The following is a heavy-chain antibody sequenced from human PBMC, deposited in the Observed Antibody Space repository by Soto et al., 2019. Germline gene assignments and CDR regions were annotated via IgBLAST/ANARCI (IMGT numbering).Heavy chain of an antibody. CDR1: GGTFSSYA. V-gene: IGHV1-69*01. CDR2: IIPIFGTA. Sequence: QVQLVQSGAEVKKPVSSVKVSCKASGGTFSSYAISWVRQAPGQGLEWMGGIIPIFGTANYAQKFQGRVTITADESTSTAYMELSSLRSEDTAVYYCARLSIGDYYDSSGYSDYWGQGTLVTVSS. CDR3: ARLSIGDYYDSSGYSDY. D-gene: IGHD3-22*01. J-gene: IGHJ4*02.